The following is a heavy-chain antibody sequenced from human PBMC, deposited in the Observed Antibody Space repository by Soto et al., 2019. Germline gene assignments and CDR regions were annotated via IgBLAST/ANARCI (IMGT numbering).Heavy chain of an antibody. J-gene: IGHJ6*02. Sequence: EVQLVESGGGLVQPGGSLRLSCAASGFTFSRYSMYWVRQAPGKGLEWVSYISSNSSTIYYAYSVKGRFTIYRDNPNNQLYLQIHSLRDDETAVYYCARHPWERPIYYYYGMDVWGQRTTVNVS. V-gene: IGHV3-48*02. CDR1: GFTFSRYS. CDR2: ISSNSSTI. D-gene: IGHD1-1*01. CDR3: ARHPWERPIYYYYGMDV.